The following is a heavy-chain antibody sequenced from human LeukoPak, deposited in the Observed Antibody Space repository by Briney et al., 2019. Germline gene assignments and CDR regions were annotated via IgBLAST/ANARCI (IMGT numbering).Heavy chain of an antibody. Sequence: PSETLSLTCTVSGGSISSYYWSWIRQPPGKGLEWIGYIYYSGSTYYNPSLKSRVTISVDTSKNQFSLKLSSVTAADTAVYYCARDGGWFDPWGQGTLVTVSS. J-gene: IGHJ5*02. CDR3: ARDGGWFDP. CDR1: GGSISSYY. D-gene: IGHD3-10*01. CDR2: IYYSGST. V-gene: IGHV4-59*12.